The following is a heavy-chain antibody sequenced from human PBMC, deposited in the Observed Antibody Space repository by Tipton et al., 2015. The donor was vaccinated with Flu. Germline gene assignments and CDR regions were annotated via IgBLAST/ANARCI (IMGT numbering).Heavy chain of an antibody. CDR1: GVSISGYY. CDR3: ARDRNGDSDP. V-gene: IGHV4-59*01. Sequence: TLSLTCTVSGVSISGYYWSWIRQSPGKGLEWIAYIHDNGNTNYNPSLKSRATISMDMSKNQFSLKLTSVTAADTARYFCARDRNGDSDPWGQGTLVTVSS. CDR2: IHDNGNT. J-gene: IGHJ5*02. D-gene: IGHD2-21*02.